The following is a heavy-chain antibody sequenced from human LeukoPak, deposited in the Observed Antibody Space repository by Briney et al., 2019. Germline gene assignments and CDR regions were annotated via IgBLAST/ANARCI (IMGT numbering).Heavy chain of an antibody. CDR1: GFTFSSYG. J-gene: IGHJ4*02. D-gene: IGHD3-16*01. CDR2: ISYNGSNK. CDR3: AKGWGGD. Sequence: GRSLRLSCAASGFTFSSYGMHWVRQAPGQGLEWVAVISYNGSNKYYADSVKGRFTISRDNSKNTLYLQMNSLRAEDTAVYYCAKGWGGDWGQGTLVTVSS. V-gene: IGHV3-30*18.